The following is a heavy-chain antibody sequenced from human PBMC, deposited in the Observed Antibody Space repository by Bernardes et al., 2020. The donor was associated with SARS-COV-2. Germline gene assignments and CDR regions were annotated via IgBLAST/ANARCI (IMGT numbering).Heavy chain of an antibody. CDR2: INPNSGGT. V-gene: IGHV1-2*04. D-gene: IGHD6-19*01. Sequence: ASVKVSCKASGYTFTGYYMHWVRQAPGQGLEWMGWINPNSGGTNYAQKFQGWVTMTRDTSIITAYMELSRPRSDGTAVYYCARVIAVAGTSYYCMVGWGQGTTVTVSS. CDR1: GYTFTGYY. J-gene: IGHJ6*02. CDR3: ARVIAVAGTSYYCMVG.